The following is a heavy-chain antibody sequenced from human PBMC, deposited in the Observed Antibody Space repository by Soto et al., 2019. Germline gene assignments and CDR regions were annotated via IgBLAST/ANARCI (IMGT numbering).Heavy chain of an antibody. J-gene: IGHJ4*02. CDR3: ATWRSSHWFDY. D-gene: IGHD2-2*01. CDR1: GDSFSTYS. Sequence: PVGSLKISCKGSGDSFSTYSIGWVRKVPGKGLEWIGNICSSDSNAGYGPCFQGQVTISVHKSVSNTYLQWSTLKSSDTAIYYCATWRSSHWFDYWGQGTLVTVSS. CDR2: ICSSDSNA. V-gene: IGHV5-51*01.